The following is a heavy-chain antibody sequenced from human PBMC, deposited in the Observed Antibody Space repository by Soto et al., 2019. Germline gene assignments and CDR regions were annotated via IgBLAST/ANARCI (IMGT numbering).Heavy chain of an antibody. Sequence: PGGSLRLSCAASGFTFSSYAMNWVRQAPGKGLEWVSTMSRSGRTTHYSDSVKGRFTISRDNSKNTLYLQMSSLRAEDTAVYYCVKGYFDTGPYPRALDIWGQATMVTVSS. CDR3: VKGYFDTGPYPRALDI. D-gene: IGHD3-22*01. J-gene: IGHJ3*02. CDR1: GFTFSSYA. CDR2: MSRSGRTT. V-gene: IGHV3-23*01.